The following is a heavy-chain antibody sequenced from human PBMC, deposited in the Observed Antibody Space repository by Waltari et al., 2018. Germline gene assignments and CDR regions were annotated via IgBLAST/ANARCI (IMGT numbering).Heavy chain of an antibody. Sequence: EVQLVESGGGLVQPGGSLRLSCAASGFTFSSYSMNWVRQAPGKGLEWVSYISSSSTIYYADSVKGRFTISRDNAKNSLYLQMNSLRAEDTAVYYCARDDYGDYGAFDYWGQGTLVTVSS. CDR2: ISSSSTI. CDR1: GFTFSSYS. J-gene: IGHJ4*02. D-gene: IGHD4-17*01. CDR3: ARDDYGDYGAFDY. V-gene: IGHV3-48*01.